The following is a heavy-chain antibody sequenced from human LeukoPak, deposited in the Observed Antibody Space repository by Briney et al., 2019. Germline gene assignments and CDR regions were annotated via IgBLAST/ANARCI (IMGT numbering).Heavy chain of an antibody. V-gene: IGHV1-46*01. CDR1: GYTFTNYY. CDR2: INPGGANT. CDR3: ARDLINYYDSSGYSPGY. J-gene: IGHJ4*02. Sequence: ASVKVSCKASGYTFTNYYTHWVRQAPGQGLEWMGLINPGGANTNYAQNFQGRVTMTRDTSTSTVYMELSRLRSDDTAVYYCARDLINYYDSSGYSPGYWGQGTLVTVSS. D-gene: IGHD3-22*01.